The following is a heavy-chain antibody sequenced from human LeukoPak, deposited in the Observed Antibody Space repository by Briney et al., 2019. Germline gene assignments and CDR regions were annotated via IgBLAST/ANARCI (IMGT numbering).Heavy chain of an antibody. CDR3: ARTQSGLGWFGP. D-gene: IGHD1-14*01. CDR1: GFTFSSYA. V-gene: IGHV3-23*01. J-gene: IGHJ5*02. Sequence: PGGSLRLSCAASGFTFSSYAMSWVRQAPGKGLEWVSAISGSGGSTYYADSVKGRFTISRDNSKNTLYLQMNSLRAEDTAVYYCARTQSGLGWFGPWGQGTLVTVSS. CDR2: ISGSGGST.